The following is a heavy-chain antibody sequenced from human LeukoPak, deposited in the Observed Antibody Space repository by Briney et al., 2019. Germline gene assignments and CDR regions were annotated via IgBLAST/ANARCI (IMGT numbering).Heavy chain of an antibody. CDR1: GFTFSSYA. Sequence: QPGGSLRLSCAASGFTFSSYAMSWVRQAPGKGLEWVSSVTGNGDNTFHADSVKGRFTISRDNSKNMLYLQINSLGAEDTAVYYCARDRNYFEALHRSYWGQGTLVTVSS. CDR2: VTGNGDNT. V-gene: IGHV3-23*01. J-gene: IGHJ4*02. CDR3: ARDRNYFEALHRSY. D-gene: IGHD3-10*01.